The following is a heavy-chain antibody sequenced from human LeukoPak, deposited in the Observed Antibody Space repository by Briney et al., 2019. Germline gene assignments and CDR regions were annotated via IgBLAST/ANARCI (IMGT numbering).Heavy chain of an antibody. J-gene: IGHJ5*02. CDR1: GGSISGYY. Sequence: SETLSLTCTVSGGSISGYYWSWIRQPPGKGQELIGYIYYSGSTNYNPSLKSRVTISVDTSKNLFSLKLSSVTAADTAVYYCARARIAAAGPRWFDTWGKGTLVPVSS. D-gene: IGHD6-13*01. V-gene: IGHV4-59*01. CDR3: ARARIAAAGPRWFDT. CDR2: IYYSGST.